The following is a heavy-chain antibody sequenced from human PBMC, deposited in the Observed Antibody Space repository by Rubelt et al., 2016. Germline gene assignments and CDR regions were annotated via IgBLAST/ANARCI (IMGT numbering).Heavy chain of an antibody. J-gene: IGHJ4*02. CDR2: ISAYNGNT. Sequence: QVQLVQSGAEVKKPGASVKVSCKASGYTFTSYGISWVRQAPGQGLEWMGWISAYNGNTNYAQKLQGRLTMTTDTSTSPAYMELRSLRADDTAVYYCARVISGVEYSSSWHFDYWGQGTLVTVSS. D-gene: IGHD6-13*01. CDR3: ARVISGVEYSSSWHFDY. V-gene: IGHV1-18*01. CDR1: GYTFTSYG.